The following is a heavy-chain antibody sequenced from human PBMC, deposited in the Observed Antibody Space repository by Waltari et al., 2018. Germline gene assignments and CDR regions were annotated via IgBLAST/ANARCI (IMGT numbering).Heavy chain of an antibody. CDR3: ARGYRKAFDI. J-gene: IGHJ3*02. CDR1: GFTFGGCS. CDR2: IYSTGSTI. V-gene: IGHV3-48*04. D-gene: IGHD5-12*01. Sequence: EVQLVESGGGLVQPWGSLRLCCAACGFTFGGCSLNWVRQAPGKGLEWVSYIYSTGSTIYYADSVKGRFTISRDNAQNSLYLQMNSLRADDTAVYYCARGYRKAFDIWGQGTMVTVSS.